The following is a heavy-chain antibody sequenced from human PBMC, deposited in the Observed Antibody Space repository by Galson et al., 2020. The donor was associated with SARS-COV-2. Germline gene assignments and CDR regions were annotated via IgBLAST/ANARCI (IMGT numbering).Heavy chain of an antibody. CDR1: GFSLSNSKMG. J-gene: IGHJ4*02. V-gene: IGHV2-26*01. Sequence: SGPTLVKPTETLTLTCTVSGFSLSNSKMGVSWIRQPPGKALECLAHIFSNTEKLCSTSLKTRLTISKDTSKSQVVLRLTNVDPVDTATYFCARVIDTAAGDDGSYYFDYWGQGTLVTVSS. D-gene: IGHD6-13*01. CDR3: ARVIDTAAGDDGSYYFDY. CDR2: IFSNTEK.